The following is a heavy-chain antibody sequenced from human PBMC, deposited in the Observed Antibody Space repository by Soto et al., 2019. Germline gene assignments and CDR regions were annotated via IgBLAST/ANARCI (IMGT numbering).Heavy chain of an antibody. CDR3: AREAGCYGSSGYYPFDY. J-gene: IGHJ4*02. Sequence: QVQLVESGGGVVQPGRSLRLSCAASGFTFSSYGMHWVRQAPGKGLEWVAVIWYDGSNKYYADSVKGRFTISRDNSKNTLYLQMNSLRAEGTAVCYCAREAGCYGSSGYYPFDYWGQGTLVTVSS. CDR2: IWYDGSNK. V-gene: IGHV3-33*01. CDR1: GFTFSSYG. D-gene: IGHD3-22*01.